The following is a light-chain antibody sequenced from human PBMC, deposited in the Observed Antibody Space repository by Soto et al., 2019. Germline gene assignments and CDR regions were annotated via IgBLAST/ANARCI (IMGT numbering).Light chain of an antibody. CDR1: SSDVGRYNY. CDR2: EVN. V-gene: IGLV2-8*01. CDR3: NSYAGSNILV. Sequence: QSALTQPPSASGSPGQSVTISCTGTSSDVGRYNYVSWYQQHPGKAPKLMIYEVNKRPSGVPNRFSGSKSGNTASLTVSGLQAEDEADYYCNSYAGSNILVFGGGTKVTVL. J-gene: IGLJ2*01.